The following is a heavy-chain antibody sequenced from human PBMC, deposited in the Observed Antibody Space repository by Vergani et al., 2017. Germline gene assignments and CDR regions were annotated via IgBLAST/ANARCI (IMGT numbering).Heavy chain of an antibody. D-gene: IGHD6-19*01. Sequence: QVQLQESGPGLVKPSQTLSLTCTVSGGSISSGGYYWSWIRQHPGKGLEWIGSIYYSGSTYYNPSLKSRVTISVDTSKNQFSLKLSSVTAADTAVYYCARRGAQQWLLKDIWGQGTMVTVSS. V-gene: IGHV4-39*01. J-gene: IGHJ3*02. CDR1: GGSISSGGYY. CDR3: ARRGAQQWLLKDI. CDR2: IYYSGST.